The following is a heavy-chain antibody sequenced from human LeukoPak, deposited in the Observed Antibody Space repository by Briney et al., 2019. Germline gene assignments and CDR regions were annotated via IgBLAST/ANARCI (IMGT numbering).Heavy chain of an antibody. J-gene: IGHJ4*02. Sequence: SETLSLTCTVSGGSISSGSYYWSWIRQPAGKGLEWIGRIYTSGSTNYNPSLKSRVTISVDTSKNQFSLKLSSVTAPDTAVYYCARGHYSSGWYRGFDYWGQGTLVTVSS. CDR3: ARGHYSSGWYRGFDY. D-gene: IGHD6-19*01. CDR2: IYTSGST. CDR1: GGSISSGSYY. V-gene: IGHV4-61*02.